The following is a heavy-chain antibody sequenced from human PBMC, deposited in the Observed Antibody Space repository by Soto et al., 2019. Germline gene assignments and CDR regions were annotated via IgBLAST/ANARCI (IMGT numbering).Heavy chain of an antibody. V-gene: IGHV4-59*08. CDR1: GGSISSYY. D-gene: IGHD3-22*01. Sequence: SETLSLTCSVSGGSISSYYWSWIRQPPGKGLEWIGYIYYSGSTNYNPSLKSRVTISVDTSKNQFSLKLSSVTAADTAVYYCARAGYYYDSSEAFDIWGQGTMVTVSS. CDR3: ARAGYYYDSSEAFDI. J-gene: IGHJ3*02. CDR2: IYYSGST.